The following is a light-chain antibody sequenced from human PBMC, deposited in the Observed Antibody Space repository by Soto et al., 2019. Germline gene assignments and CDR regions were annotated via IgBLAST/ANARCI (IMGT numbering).Light chain of an antibody. V-gene: IGLV2-11*01. J-gene: IGLJ3*02. CDR2: DVS. Sequence: QSALTQPRSVSGSHGQSVTISCTGTSSDVCGYHYVSWYQQHPGKAPKLMIYDVSKRPSGVPDRFSGSQSGNTASLTISGLQAEDEADYYCCSYAGSYTLWVFGGGTKLTVL. CDR1: SSDVCGYHY. CDR3: CSYAGSYTLWV.